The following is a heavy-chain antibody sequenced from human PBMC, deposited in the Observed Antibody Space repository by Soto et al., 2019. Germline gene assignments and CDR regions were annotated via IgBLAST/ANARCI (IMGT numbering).Heavy chain of an antibody. V-gene: IGHV3-15*01. CDR1: GFTFSNAW. CDR2: IKSKTDGGTT. D-gene: IGHD2-2*01. CDR3: TTDPTIVVVPAGDY. Sequence: VQLVESGGGLVKPGGSLRLSCAASGFTFSNAWMSWVRQAPGKGLEWVGRIKSKTDGGTTDYAAPVKGRFTISRDDSKNTLYLQMNSLKTEDTAVYYCTTDPTIVVVPAGDYWGQGTLVTVSS. J-gene: IGHJ4*02.